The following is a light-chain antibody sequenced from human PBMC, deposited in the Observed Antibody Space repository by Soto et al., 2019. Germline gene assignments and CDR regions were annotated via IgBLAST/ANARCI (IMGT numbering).Light chain of an antibody. CDR2: DVS. J-gene: IGLJ1*01. CDR1: SSDVGGYNY. V-gene: IGLV2-14*01. CDR3: SSYTSSSTYV. Sequence: QSVLTQPASVPGSPGQSITISCTGTSSDVGGYNYVSWYQQHPGKAPKLMIYDVSNRPSGVSNRFSGSKSGNTASLTISGLQADDEADYYCSSYTSSSTYVFGTGTKVTVL.